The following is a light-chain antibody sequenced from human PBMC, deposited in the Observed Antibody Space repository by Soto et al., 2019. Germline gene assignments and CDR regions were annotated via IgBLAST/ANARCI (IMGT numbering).Light chain of an antibody. Sequence: ENVLTQSPGTLSFSPGERATLSCRASQSVSSSYSAWYQQKPGQAPRLLIYGESRRATGIPDRFSGSGSGTDFTLTISRLQPEDFAVYYCQQFGSLPYTFGQGTKLEIK. V-gene: IGKV3-20*01. J-gene: IGKJ2*01. CDR1: QSVSSSY. CDR3: QQFGSLPYT. CDR2: GES.